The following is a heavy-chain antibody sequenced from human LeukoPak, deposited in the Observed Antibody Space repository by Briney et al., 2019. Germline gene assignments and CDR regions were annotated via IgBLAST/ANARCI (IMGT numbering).Heavy chain of an antibody. CDR2: ISGSGGST. D-gene: IGHD6-19*01. Sequence: GSLRPSCAASGFTFSSYAMSWVRQAPGKGLEWVSAISGSGGSTYYADSVKGRFTISRDNSKNTLYLQMNSLRAEDTAVYYCATLDGIAVAATFDYWGQGTLVTVSS. V-gene: IGHV3-23*01. J-gene: IGHJ4*02. CDR1: GFTFSSYA. CDR3: ATLDGIAVAATFDY.